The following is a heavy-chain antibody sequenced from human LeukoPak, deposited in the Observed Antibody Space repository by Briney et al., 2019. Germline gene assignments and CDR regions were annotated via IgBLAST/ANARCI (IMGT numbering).Heavy chain of an antibody. J-gene: IGHJ5*02. CDR1: GFTFSDYY. CDR2: ISSSDNTI. V-gene: IGHV3-11*01. Sequence: PGGSLRLSCAASGFTFSDYYMSWIRQAPGKGLEWVSSISSSDNTIYYTDSVKGRFAISRDNAKNSLYLQMKSLRAGDTAVYYCARGFYTYDQWGRGTLVTVSS. D-gene: IGHD5-24*01. CDR3: ARGFYTYDQ.